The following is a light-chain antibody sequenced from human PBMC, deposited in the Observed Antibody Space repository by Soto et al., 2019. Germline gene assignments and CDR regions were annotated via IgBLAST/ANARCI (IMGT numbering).Light chain of an antibody. V-gene: IGKV1-39*01. CDR3: QQSYSNPRT. CDR1: QGITNY. J-gene: IGKJ1*01. Sequence: DIQMTQSPSSLSASVGDRVTITCQASQGITNYLNWYQQKPGKAPKLLICAASSLQSGVPSRFSGSGSGTDFTLTISSLQPEDFATYYCQQSYSNPRTFGQGTKVDIK. CDR2: AAS.